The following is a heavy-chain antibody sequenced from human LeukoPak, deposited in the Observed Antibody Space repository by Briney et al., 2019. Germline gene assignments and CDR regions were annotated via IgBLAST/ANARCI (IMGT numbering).Heavy chain of an antibody. CDR3: ARRSRQQLVRRWFDP. J-gene: IGHJ5*02. V-gene: IGHV4-34*01. CDR1: GGSLSSNY. D-gene: IGHD6-13*01. CDR2: INHSGST. Sequence: SETLSLTCAVYGGSLSSNYWSWIRQPPGKGLEWIGEINHSGSTNYNPSLKSRVTISVDTSKNQFSLKLSSVTAADTAVYYCARRSRQQLVRRWFDPWGQGTLVTVSS.